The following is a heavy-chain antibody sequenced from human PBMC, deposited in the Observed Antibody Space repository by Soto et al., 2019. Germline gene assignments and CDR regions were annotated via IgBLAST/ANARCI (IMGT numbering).Heavy chain of an antibody. V-gene: IGHV4-39*01. D-gene: IGHD6-6*01. CDR2: IYYSGST. Sequence: SETLSLTCTVSGGSISSSSYYWGWIRQPPGKGLEWIGSIYYSGSTYYNPSLKSRVTISVDTSKNQFSLKLSSVTAADTAVYYWSRHARSIAPFDIWGKGTMVTVAS. CDR1: GGSISSSSYY. J-gene: IGHJ3*02. CDR3: SRHARSIAPFDI.